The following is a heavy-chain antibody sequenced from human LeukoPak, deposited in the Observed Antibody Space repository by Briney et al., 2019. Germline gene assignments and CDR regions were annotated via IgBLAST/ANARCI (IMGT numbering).Heavy chain of an antibody. D-gene: IGHD3/OR15-3a*01. J-gene: IGHJ6*02. V-gene: IGHV3-74*01. Sequence: GGPLRLSCAASGFTFSSYWMHWVRQAPGKGLVWVSRINSDGSSTSYADSVKGRFTISRDNAKNTLYLQMNSLRAEDTAVYYCAREAPWTYYYYGMDVWGQGTTVTVSS. CDR3: AREAPWTYYYYGMDV. CDR2: INSDGSST. CDR1: GFTFSSYW.